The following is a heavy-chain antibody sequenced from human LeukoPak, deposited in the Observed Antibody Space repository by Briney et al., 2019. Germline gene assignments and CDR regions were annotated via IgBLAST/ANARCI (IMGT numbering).Heavy chain of an antibody. J-gene: IGHJ4*02. CDR2: ISSSSKYT. CDR1: GFTFSDYS. Sequence: PGGSLRLSCAASGFTFSDYSMNWVRQAPGKGLQWVSSISSSSKYTYYADSVKGRFTISRDNAKNSLYLQMNGLRAEDTAVYYCARDVQQLIPRGLIDCWGQGTLVTVSS. CDR3: ARDVQQLIPRGLIDC. D-gene: IGHD6-13*01. V-gene: IGHV3-21*01.